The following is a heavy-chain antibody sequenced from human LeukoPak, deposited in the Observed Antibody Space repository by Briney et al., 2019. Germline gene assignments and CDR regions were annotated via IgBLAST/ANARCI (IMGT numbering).Heavy chain of an antibody. CDR3: ARRSGSAQLARFDY. V-gene: IGHV3-23*01. CDR1: RFSFSKYA. D-gene: IGHD1-26*01. Sequence: GGSLRLSCAGSRFSFSKYAMSWVRQAPGKGLEWVSVINDSGTSKHYADSVKGRFTISRDNSKNTLYLQMNSLRAEDTAVYYCARRSGSAQLARFDYWGQGTLVTVSS. CDR2: INDSGTSK. J-gene: IGHJ4*02.